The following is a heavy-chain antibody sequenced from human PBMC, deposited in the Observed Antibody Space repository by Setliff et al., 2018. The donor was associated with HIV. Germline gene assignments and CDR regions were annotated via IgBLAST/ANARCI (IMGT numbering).Heavy chain of an antibody. V-gene: IGHV4-61*09. D-gene: IGHD5-12*01. CDR1: GDSISSGSYY. CDR3: ASDISPDDGYNRLHYFDP. CDR2: IYTSGST. J-gene: IGHJ4*02. Sequence: SETLSLTCTVSGDSISSGSYYWTWIRQSAGKGLEWIGHIYTSGSTDYNPSLKSRVTISVDTSKNQFSLRLNSVTAADTAVYYCASDISPDDGYNRLHYFDPWGPGTLVTVSS.